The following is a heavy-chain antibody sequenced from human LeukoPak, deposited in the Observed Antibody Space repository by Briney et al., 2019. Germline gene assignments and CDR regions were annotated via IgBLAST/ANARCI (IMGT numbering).Heavy chain of an antibody. CDR2: IYYSGST. J-gene: IGHJ4*02. V-gene: IGHV4-31*03. CDR1: GGSISSGGYY. CDR3: ARVESITFGGVIGDFDY. Sequence: SETLSLTCTVSGGSISSGGYYWSWIRQHPGKGLEWIGYIYYSGSTYYNPFLKSRVTISVDTSKNQFSLKLSSVTAADTAVYYCARVESITFGGVIGDFDYWGQGTLVTVSS. D-gene: IGHD3-16*02.